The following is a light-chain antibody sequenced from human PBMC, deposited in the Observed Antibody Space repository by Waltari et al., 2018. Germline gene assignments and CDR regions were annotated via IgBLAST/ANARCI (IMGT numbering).Light chain of an antibody. V-gene: IGLV2-8*01. CDR1: SSDVGGYNY. Sequence: QSALTPPPSASGSPGQSVTISCPGTSSDVGGYNYVSWYQHHPGKAPKLMISEVNKRPSGVPDRFSGSKSGNTASLTVSGLQADDEADYYCTSYAGSHNWVFGGGTKLTVL. J-gene: IGLJ2*01. CDR3: TSYAGSHNWV. CDR2: EVN.